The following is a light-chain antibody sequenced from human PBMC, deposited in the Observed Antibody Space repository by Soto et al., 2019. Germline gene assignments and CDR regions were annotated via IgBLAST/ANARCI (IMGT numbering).Light chain of an antibody. CDR3: SSYAGSNTPYV. CDR1: SSDVGGYNY. CDR2: EVN. V-gene: IGLV2-8*01. Sequence: QSVLTQPPSASGSPGQSVTISCTGTSSDVGGYNYVSWYQHHPGNAPKLVIYEVNKRTSGVPDRLSGSKSGNTASLTVSGLQAEDEADYYCSSYAGSNTPYVFGTGTKLTVL. J-gene: IGLJ1*01.